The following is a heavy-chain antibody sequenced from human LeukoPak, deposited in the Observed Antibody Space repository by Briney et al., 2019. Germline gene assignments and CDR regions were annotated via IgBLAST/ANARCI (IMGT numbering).Heavy chain of an antibody. CDR1: GYTFTGYY. D-gene: IGHD6-13*01. CDR2: IIPIFGTA. V-gene: IGHV1-69*06. CDR3: ASLRVGIAADYYYYMDV. J-gene: IGHJ6*03. Sequence: SVKVSCKASGYTFTGYYMHWVRQAPGQGLEWMGGIIPIFGTANYAQKFQGRVTITADKSTSTAYMELSSLRSEDTAVYYCASLRVGIAADYYYYMDVWGKGTTVTVSS.